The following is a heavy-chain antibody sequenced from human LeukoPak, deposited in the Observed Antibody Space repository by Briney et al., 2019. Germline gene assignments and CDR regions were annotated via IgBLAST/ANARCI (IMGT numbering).Heavy chain of an antibody. CDR1: GDSTSSDRYY. D-gene: IGHD1-26*01. CDR3: ARGRPYSGGYHLDY. Sequence: SETLSLTCTVSGDSTSSDRYYGGWVRQPPGKGLEWIGNIYYSGSTYYNPSLKSRVAMSVDTSKNQFFLKLNSVTAADTAVYYCARGRPYSGGYHLDYWGQGTLVTVSS. J-gene: IGHJ4*02. V-gene: IGHV4-39*02. CDR2: IYYSGST.